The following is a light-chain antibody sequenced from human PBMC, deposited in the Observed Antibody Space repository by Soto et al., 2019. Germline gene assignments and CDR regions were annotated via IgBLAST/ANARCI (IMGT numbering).Light chain of an antibody. CDR1: SSDVGGYNY. CDR3: TSYTSSSTDVV. V-gene: IGLV2-14*01. CDR2: DVS. J-gene: IGLJ2*01. Sequence: QSALNQPASVSGSPGQSITISCTGTSSDVGGYNYVSWYQQYPGKAPKLMIYDVSHRPSGVSDRFSGSKSGNTASLTISGLQAEDEAEYYCTSYTSSSTDVVFGGGTQLTVL.